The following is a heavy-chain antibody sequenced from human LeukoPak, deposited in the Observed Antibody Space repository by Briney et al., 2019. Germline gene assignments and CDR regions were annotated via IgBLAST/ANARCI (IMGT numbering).Heavy chain of an antibody. J-gene: IGHJ4*02. CDR2: ISGSGSGGST. D-gene: IGHD3-16*02. V-gene: IGHV3-23*01. Sequence: PGGSLRLSCAASGFTFSSSAMSWVRQAPGKGLEWVSNISGSGSGGSTYYADSVKGRFTISRDNSKNTLYLQMNSLRAEDTAVYYCAKDYLLTSPMITFGGVIVPYFDYWGQGTLVTVSS. CDR1: GFTFSSSA. CDR3: AKDYLLTSPMITFGGVIVPYFDY.